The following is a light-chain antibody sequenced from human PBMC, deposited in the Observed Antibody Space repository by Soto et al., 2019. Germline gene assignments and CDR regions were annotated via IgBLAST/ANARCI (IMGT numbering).Light chain of an antibody. CDR3: SSYTSSSTLGV. J-gene: IGLJ2*01. V-gene: IGLV2-14*01. CDR2: EVS. Sequence: QSVLTQPASVSGSPGQSITISCTGTRSDVGGYNYVSWYQQYPGNAPKLMIYEVSNRPSGVSNRFSGSKSGNTASLTISGLQAEDEADYYCSSYTSSSTLGVFGGGTKLTVL. CDR1: RSDVGGYNY.